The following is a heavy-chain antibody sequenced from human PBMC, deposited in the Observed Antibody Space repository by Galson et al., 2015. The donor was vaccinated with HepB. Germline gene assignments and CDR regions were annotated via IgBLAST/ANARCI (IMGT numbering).Heavy chain of an antibody. CDR3: AREHMPGPWGDY. J-gene: IGHJ4*02. CDR1: GYTFSTYG. CDR2: ISAKNGNT. Sequence: SVKVSCKASGYTFSTYGISWVRQAPGQGLEWMGWISAKNGNTRYAQKLQDRVVMTTDTSTRTAFLELRSLRSDDTAVYYCAREHMPGPWGDYWGQGTPVAVSS. D-gene: IGHD7-27*01. V-gene: IGHV1-18*01.